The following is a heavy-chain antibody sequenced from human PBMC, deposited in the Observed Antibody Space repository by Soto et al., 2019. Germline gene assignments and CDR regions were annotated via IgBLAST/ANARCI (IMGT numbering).Heavy chain of an antibody. Sequence: GASVKVSCKASGYTFTGYYMHWVRQAPGQGLEWMGRINPNSGGTNYAQKFQGWVTMTRDTSISTAYMELSRLRSDDTAVYYCARADCSSTSCYAPIYYYGMDVWGQGTTVTVSS. CDR1: GYTFTGYY. CDR3: ARADCSSTSCYAPIYYYGMDV. V-gene: IGHV1-2*04. D-gene: IGHD2-2*01. J-gene: IGHJ6*02. CDR2: INPNSGGT.